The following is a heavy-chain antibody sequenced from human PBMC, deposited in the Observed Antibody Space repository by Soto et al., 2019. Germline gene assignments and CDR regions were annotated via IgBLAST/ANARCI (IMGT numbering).Heavy chain of an antibody. J-gene: IGHJ6*02. CDR1: GFTFSSYN. Sequence: EVQLVESGGGLVQPGGSLRLSCAASGFTFSSYNMNWVRQAPGKGLEWVSYITSSSSTIYYADSVKGRFTISRDNAKNSLYLQMNSLRGEDTAVYYCARDKDSSGWYGLYYGLDVWGQGTTVIVSS. CDR2: ITSSSSTI. D-gene: IGHD6-19*01. CDR3: ARDKDSSGWYGLYYGLDV. V-gene: IGHV3-48*01.